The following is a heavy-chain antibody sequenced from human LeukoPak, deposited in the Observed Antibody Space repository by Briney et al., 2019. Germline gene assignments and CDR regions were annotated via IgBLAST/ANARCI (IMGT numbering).Heavy chain of an antibody. Sequence: GGSLQISCKGFGYSFTSYWIGWVRQMPGKGLEGMGIIYPGDSDTRYSPSFQGQVTISADKSISTAYLQWSSLKASDTAMYYCARHETGPYFDYWGQGTLVTVSS. CDR3: ARHETGPYFDY. V-gene: IGHV5-51*01. CDR2: IYPGDSDT. CDR1: GYSFTSYW. D-gene: IGHD1-1*01. J-gene: IGHJ4*02.